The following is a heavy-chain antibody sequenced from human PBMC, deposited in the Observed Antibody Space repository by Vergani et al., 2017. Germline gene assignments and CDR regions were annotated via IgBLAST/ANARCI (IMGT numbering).Heavy chain of an antibody. CDR1: GYSLTELT. J-gene: IGHJ4*02. CDR3: AIVTDYYDRSSYYLDY. D-gene: IGHD3-22*01. V-gene: IGHV1-24*01. CDR2: FDPEHGEV. Sequence: VQLVQSGSEVRKPGDSVKVSCQVSGYSLTELTIHWVRQAPGKGLEWMGGFDPEHGEVTFAHHIQGRVTMTEDRSTDTAYMELSSLRPEDTALYYCAIVTDYYDRSSYYLDYWGQGTLVTVSS.